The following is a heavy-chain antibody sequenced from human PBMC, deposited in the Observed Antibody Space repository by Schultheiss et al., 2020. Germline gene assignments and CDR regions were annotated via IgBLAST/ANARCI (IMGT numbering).Heavy chain of an antibody. CDR2: INGDGSST. J-gene: IGHJ4*02. Sequence: GESLKISCAASGFTLSSYWMHWVRQAPGKGLVWVSDINGDGSSTRYADSVRGRFTVSRDNAKNTLYVQMNSLRAEDTAVYYCARVRYGEFDYWGQGTLVTVSS. V-gene: IGHV3-74*01. D-gene: IGHD5-18*01. CDR1: GFTLSSYW. CDR3: ARVRYGEFDY.